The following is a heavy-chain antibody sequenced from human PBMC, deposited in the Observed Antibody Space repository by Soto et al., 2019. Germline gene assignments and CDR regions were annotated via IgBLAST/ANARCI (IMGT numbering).Heavy chain of an antibody. J-gene: IGHJ5*02. CDR2: IYHSGST. Sequence: SETLSLTCAVSGGSISSGGYSWSWIRQPPGKGLEWIGYIYHSGSTYYNPSLKSRLTISVDRSKNQFSLKLSSLTAADTAVYYCARVPGPWGQGTLVTVSS. V-gene: IGHV4-30-2*01. CDR3: ARVPGP. CDR1: GGSISSGGYS.